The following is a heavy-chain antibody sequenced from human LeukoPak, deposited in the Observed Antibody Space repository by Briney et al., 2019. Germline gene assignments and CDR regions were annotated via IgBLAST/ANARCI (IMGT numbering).Heavy chain of an antibody. CDR1: GGSISSSSSC. CDR2: IYYSGST. V-gene: IGHV4-39*01. Sequence: SETLSLTRTVSGGSISSSSSCWGWIRQPPGKGLEWIGGIYYSGSTYYNPSLKSRVTISVDTSKNQFSLKLSSVTAADTAVYYCARTLRQQLVRGFDYWGQGTLVTVSS. D-gene: IGHD6-13*01. J-gene: IGHJ4*02. CDR3: ARTLRQQLVRGFDY.